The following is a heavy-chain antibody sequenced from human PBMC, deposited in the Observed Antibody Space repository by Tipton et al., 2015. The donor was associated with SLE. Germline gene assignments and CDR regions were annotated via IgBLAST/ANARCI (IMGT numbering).Heavy chain of an antibody. J-gene: IGHJ6*02. CDR1: GGSISSHY. Sequence: TLSLTCTVSGGSISSHYLSWIRQPPGKGLEWIGYIYYSGSTNYNPSLKSRVTISVDTSKNQFSLKLSSVTAADTAVYYCARDALSDYYGMDVWGQGTTVTVSS. CDR2: IYYSGST. V-gene: IGHV4-59*11. CDR3: ARDALSDYYGMDV. D-gene: IGHD3-16*01.